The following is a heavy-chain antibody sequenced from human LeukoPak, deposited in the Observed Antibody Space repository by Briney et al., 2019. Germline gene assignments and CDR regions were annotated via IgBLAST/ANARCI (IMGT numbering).Heavy chain of an antibody. D-gene: IGHD3-3*01. CDR2: IYYSGST. V-gene: IGHV4-39*07. J-gene: IGHJ5*02. CDR3: AREGREWFDNWFDP. CDR1: GGSISSSSYY. Sequence: SETLSLTCTVSGGSISSSSYYWGWIRQPPGKGLEWIGSIYYSGSTYYNPSLKSRVTISVDTSKNQFSLKLSSVTAADTAVYYCAREGREWFDNWFDPWGQGTLVTVPS.